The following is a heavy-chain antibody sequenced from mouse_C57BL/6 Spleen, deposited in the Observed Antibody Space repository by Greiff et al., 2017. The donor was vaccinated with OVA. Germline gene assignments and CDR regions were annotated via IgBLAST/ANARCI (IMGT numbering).Heavy chain of an antibody. Sequence: VQLQQPGAELVKPGASVKLSCKASGYTFTSYWMQWVKQRPGQGLEWIGEIDPSDSYTNYNQKFKGKATLTVDTSSSTAYMQLSSLTSEDSAVYYCAREYSNYEYWGQGTTLTVSS. D-gene: IGHD2-5*01. V-gene: IGHV1-50*01. J-gene: IGHJ2*01. CDR3: AREYSNYEY. CDR1: GYTFTSYW. CDR2: IDPSDSYT.